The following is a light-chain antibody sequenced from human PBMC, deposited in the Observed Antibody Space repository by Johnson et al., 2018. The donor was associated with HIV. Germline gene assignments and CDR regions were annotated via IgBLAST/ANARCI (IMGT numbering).Light chain of an antibody. CDR3: GTWDSSLSAYV. CDR1: SSNIEHNY. Sequence: QSVLTQPPSVSAAPGQKVTISCSGSSSNIEHNYISWYQQLPGTAPKLLIYDNNKRPSGIPDRFSGSKSGTSATLGITGLQTGDEADYYCGTWDSSLSAYVIGTGTKVTVL. V-gene: IGLV1-51*01. CDR2: DNN. J-gene: IGLJ1*01.